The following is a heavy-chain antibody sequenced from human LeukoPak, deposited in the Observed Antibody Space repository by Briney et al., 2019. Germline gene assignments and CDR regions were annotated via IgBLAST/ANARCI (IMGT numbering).Heavy chain of an antibody. CDR3: ASFTMVRGVIMTGIDY. Sequence: SETLPLTCTVSGGSISSYYWSWVRQPPGKGLEWIGYIYYSGSTNYNPSLKSRVTISVDTSKNQFSLKLSSVTAADTAVYYCASFTMVRGVIMTGIDYWGQGTLVTVSS. D-gene: IGHD3-10*01. CDR1: GGSISSYY. CDR2: IYYSGST. J-gene: IGHJ4*02. V-gene: IGHV4-59*08.